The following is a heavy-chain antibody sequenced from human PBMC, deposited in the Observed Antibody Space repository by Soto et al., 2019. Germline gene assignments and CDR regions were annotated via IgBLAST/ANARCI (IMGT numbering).Heavy chain of an antibody. CDR3: ATVLRYLEAPFDY. Sequence: ASVKVSCKASGGTFSSYTISWVRQAPGQGLEWMGRIIPILGIANYAQKFQGRVTITADKSTSTAYMELSSLRSEDTAVYYCATVLRYLEAPFDYWGQGSLVTVSS. D-gene: IGHD3-9*01. CDR1: GGTFSSYT. CDR2: IIPILGIA. V-gene: IGHV1-69*02. J-gene: IGHJ4*02.